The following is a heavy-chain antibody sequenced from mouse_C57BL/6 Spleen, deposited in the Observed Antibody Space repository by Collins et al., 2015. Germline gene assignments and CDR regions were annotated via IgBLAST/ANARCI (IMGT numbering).Heavy chain of an antibody. CDR2: IYPGDGDT. D-gene: IGHD4-1*01. CDR1: GNAFSSSW. Sequence: QVQLQQSGPELVKPGASVKISCKASGNAFSSSWMNWVKQRPGKGLEWIGRIYPGDGDTNYNGKFKGKATLTADKSSSTAYMQLSSLTSEDSAVYFCARWELGIDYWGQGITLTVSS. CDR3: ARWELGIDY. J-gene: IGHJ2*01. V-gene: IGHV1-82*01.